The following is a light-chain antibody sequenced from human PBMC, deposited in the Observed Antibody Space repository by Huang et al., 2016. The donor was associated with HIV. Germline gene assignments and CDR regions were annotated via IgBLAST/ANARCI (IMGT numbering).Light chain of an antibody. V-gene: IGKV3-15*01. J-gene: IGKJ1*01. CDR3: QQYNNWPRT. Sequence: EIVMRQSPATLSASPGERATLACTASQSVSSNLAWYQQKPGQAPRLLIYGASTRATAIPARFSGSWSGTEFTLTISSLQSEDFAVYYCQQYNNWPRTFGQGTKVEI. CDR1: QSVSSN. CDR2: GAS.